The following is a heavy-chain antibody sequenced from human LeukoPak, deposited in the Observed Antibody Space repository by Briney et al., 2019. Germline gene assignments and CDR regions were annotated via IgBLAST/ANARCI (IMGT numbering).Heavy chain of an antibody. Sequence: ASVKVSCKASGGTFNSYAISWVRQAPGQGLEWMGIINPSGGSTSYAQKFQGRVTMTRDVSTSTVYMELSSLRSEDTAVYYCARDYDFWSGYYRIDYWGQGTLVTVSS. CDR3: ARDYDFWSGYYRIDY. CDR1: GGTFNSYA. D-gene: IGHD3-3*01. J-gene: IGHJ4*02. CDR2: INPSGGST. V-gene: IGHV1-46*02.